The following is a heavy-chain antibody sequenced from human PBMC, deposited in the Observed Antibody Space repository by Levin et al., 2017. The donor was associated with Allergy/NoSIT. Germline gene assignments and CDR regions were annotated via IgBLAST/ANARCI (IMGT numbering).Heavy chain of an antibody. D-gene: IGHD4-23*01. CDR1: GGSISSYY. Sequence: SETLSLTCTVSGGSISSYYWSWIRHPAGKGLEWIGRIYSSGITNYNPSLKSRVTMSVDTSKNQFSLKMSSVTAADTAVYYCAREGPTTVADYWGQGTLVTVSS. CDR3: AREGPTTVADY. CDR2: IYSSGIT. J-gene: IGHJ4*02. V-gene: IGHV4-4*07.